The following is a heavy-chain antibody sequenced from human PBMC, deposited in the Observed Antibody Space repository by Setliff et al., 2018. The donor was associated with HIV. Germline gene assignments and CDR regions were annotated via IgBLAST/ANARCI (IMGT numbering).Heavy chain of an antibody. CDR1: GGSISSGGYY. V-gene: IGHV4-61*08. Sequence: PSETLSLTCTVSGGSISSGGYYWSWIRQHPGKGLEWIGYMFYSGSTNYNPSLKSRVTISVDTSKNQFYLKLSSVTAADTAVYYCARGGGFLEWLSPMDVWGRGTTVTVSS. CDR2: MFYSGST. CDR3: ARGGGFLEWLSPMDV. D-gene: IGHD3-3*01. J-gene: IGHJ6*03.